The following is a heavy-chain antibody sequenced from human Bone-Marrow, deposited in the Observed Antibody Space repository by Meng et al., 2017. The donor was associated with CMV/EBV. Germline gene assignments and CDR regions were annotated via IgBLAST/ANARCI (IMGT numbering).Heavy chain of an antibody. D-gene: IGHD2-8*01. Sequence: SETLSLTCTVSGGSISSSSYYWGWIRQPPGKGLEWIGSIYYSGSTYYNPSLKSRVTISVDTSKNQFSLKLSSVTAADTAVYYCARVRWGYCTNGVCYTLDYWGQGTLVTVSS. CDR3: ARVRWGYCTNGVCYTLDY. J-gene: IGHJ4*02. CDR1: GGSISSSSYY. V-gene: IGHV4-39*01. CDR2: IYYSGST.